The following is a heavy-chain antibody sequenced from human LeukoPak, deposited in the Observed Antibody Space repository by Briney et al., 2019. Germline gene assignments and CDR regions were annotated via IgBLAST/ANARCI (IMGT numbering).Heavy chain of an antibody. J-gene: IGHJ6*04. CDR1: GGSFTGYY. Sequence: PSETLSLTCAVHGGSFTGYYWCWIRQPPGKGLEWIGQINHSGSTNYNPSLKSRVTISVDATKKQFSMKLSSLTATDTAVYYCARLARLTPYYYYYGMDVWGKGTTVTVSS. V-gene: IGHV4-34*01. CDR3: ARLARLTPYYYYYGMDV. CDR2: INHSGST. D-gene: IGHD6-25*01.